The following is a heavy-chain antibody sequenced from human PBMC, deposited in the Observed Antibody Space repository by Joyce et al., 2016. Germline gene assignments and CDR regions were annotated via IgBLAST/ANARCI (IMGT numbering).Heavy chain of an antibody. D-gene: IGHD3-9*01. CDR3: VRDYPSLTGLV. CDR1: GFTFSSYG. V-gene: IGHV3-7*01. CDR2: RKAGGREK. Sequence: EVQLVGSGGGLVQPGGSLRLSCTASGFTFSSYGMSCVRQTPGRGMEWMDNRKAGGREKKYVDAVKGRFTSYRDKVKNSLYLQMNSLRVEDTAVYYCVRDYPSLTGLVWGQGTTVTVSS. J-gene: IGHJ6*02.